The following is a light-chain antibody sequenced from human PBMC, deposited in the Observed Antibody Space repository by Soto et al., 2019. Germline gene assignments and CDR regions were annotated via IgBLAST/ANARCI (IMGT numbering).Light chain of an antibody. CDR2: SAS. CDR3: QQYYSYPPT. V-gene: IGKV1-8*01. CDR1: QNIRTY. Sequence: PYSLSACVRDSVTITCRASQNIRTYVNGYQQKPGRAPKLLIHSASALQRVGPSRFSGSGSVTDFTLTISCLQSEDFATYYCQQYYSYPPTFGQGTKVDNK. J-gene: IGKJ1*01.